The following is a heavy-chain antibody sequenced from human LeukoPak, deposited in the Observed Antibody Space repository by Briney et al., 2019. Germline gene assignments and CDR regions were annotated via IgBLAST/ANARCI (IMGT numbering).Heavy chain of an antibody. J-gene: IGHJ4*02. D-gene: IGHD6-19*01. Sequence: SETLSLTCRVSGGSITNYDWSWIRQPPGQGLEWIGYIYYSRGTNYNPSLKNRVSISVDTSKNQFSLKLSSVTAADTAVYYCARGSSSGWYQDYWGQGTLVIVSS. CDR2: IYYSRGT. CDR3: ARGSSSGWYQDY. CDR1: GGSITNYD. V-gene: IGHV4-59*01.